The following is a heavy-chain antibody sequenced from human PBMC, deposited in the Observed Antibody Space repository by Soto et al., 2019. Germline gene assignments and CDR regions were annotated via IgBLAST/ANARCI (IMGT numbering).Heavy chain of an antibody. J-gene: IGHJ4*02. V-gene: IGHV1-18*01. CDR3: ARVHSGYDFAY. CDR1: GYTFTSYG. Sequence: QVQLVQSGAELKKPGASVKVSCKASGYTFTSYGINRVRQAPVLGLEWMGWISAYNGNTHYAQKLQGRVTMTTDTSTSTAYMELRSLRSDDTAVYYCARVHSGYDFAYWGQGTLVTVSS. D-gene: IGHD5-12*01. CDR2: ISAYNGNT.